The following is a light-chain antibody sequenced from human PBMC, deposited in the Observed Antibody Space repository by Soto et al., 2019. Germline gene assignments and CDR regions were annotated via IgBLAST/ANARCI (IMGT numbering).Light chain of an antibody. CDR2: DVS. J-gene: IGLJ2*01. CDR3: SSCTNSGTLVV. CDR1: SSDIGAYNY. Sequence: QSALTQPASVSGSPGQSITISCTGTSSDIGAYNYVSWYQQYPGKAPKLMIYDVSNRPSGVSSRFSGSKSGNTASLTISGLQAEDEADYYCSSCTNSGTLVVFGGGTKLTVL. V-gene: IGLV2-14*01.